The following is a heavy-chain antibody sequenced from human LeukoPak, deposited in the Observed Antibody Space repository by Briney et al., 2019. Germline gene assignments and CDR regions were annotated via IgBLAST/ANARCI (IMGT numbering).Heavy chain of an antibody. CDR1: GGSFSGYY. D-gene: IGHD3-10*01. J-gene: IGHJ6*02. V-gene: IGHV4-34*01. Sequence: SETLSLTCAVYGGSFSGYYWSWIRQPPGKGLEWIGEINHSGSTNYNPSLKSRVTISVDTSKNQFSLKLSSVTAADTAVYYCARGRTRTYGSGSYYNIDYYYGMDVWGQGTTVTVSS. CDR3: ARGRTRTYGSGSYYNIDYYYGMDV. CDR2: INHSGST.